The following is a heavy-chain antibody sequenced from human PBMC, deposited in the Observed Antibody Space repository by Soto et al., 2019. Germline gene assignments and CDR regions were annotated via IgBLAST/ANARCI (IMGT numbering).Heavy chain of an antibody. CDR2: ISSGGDTM. CDR1: GFTFNTYE. D-gene: IGHD1-1*01. CDR3: VRVGSLTTTGQIFGY. J-gene: IGHJ4*02. V-gene: IGHV3-48*03. Sequence: GGSLRLSCAASGFTFNTYEINWVRQAPGKGLEWLSYISSGGDTMFYADSVKGRFTISRDNAKNSLYLQMNSLRAEDTAVYYCVRVGSLTTTGQIFGYRGQGSLVTVSS.